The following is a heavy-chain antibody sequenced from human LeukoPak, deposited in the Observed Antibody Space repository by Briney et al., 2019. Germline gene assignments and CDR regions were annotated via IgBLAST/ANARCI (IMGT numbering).Heavy chain of an antibody. J-gene: IGHJ4*02. CDR2: ISSSGSTI. CDR3: ARERLGLYYFDS. V-gene: IGHV3-48*03. CDR1: GFTFSSYE. D-gene: IGHD1-7*01. Sequence: GGSLRLSCAASGFTFSSYEMNWVRQAPGKGLEWVSYISSSGSTIYYADSVKGRFTISRDNAKNSLYLQMNSLRAEDTAVFYFARERLGLYYFDSWGQGTLVTVSS.